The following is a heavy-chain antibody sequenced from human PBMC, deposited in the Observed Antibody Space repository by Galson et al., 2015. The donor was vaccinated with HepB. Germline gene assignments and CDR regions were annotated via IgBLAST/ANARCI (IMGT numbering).Heavy chain of an antibody. Sequence: SLRLSCAASGFTVSSNYMSWVRQAPGKGLEWVSVIYSGGSTYYADSVKGRLTISRHNSKNTLYLQMNSLRAEDTAVYYCARYSSSLYYFDYWGQGTLVTVSS. CDR2: IYSGGST. J-gene: IGHJ4*02. CDR1: GFTVSSNY. D-gene: IGHD6-13*01. V-gene: IGHV3-53*04. CDR3: ARYSSSLYYFDY.